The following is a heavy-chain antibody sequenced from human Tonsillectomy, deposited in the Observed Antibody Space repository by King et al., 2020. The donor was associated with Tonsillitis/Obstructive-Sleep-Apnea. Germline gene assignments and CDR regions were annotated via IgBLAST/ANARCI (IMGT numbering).Heavy chain of an antibody. D-gene: IGHD3-10*01. J-gene: IGHJ4*02. CDR3: AKAMVQGIIITIFDY. Sequence: QLVQSGGGLVQPGGSLRLSCAASGITFSSYAMSWVRQAPGKGLEWVSTISGCGGSTYYADSVQGRFTISSDNSKNTLYLQMNSLRAEDTAVYYCAKAMVQGIIITIFDYWGQGTLVTVSS. V-gene: IGHV3-23*04. CDR1: GITFSSYA. CDR2: ISGCGGST.